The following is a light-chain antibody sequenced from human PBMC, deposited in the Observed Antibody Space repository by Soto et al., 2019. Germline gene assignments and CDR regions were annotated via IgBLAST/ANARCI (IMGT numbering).Light chain of an antibody. CDR2: GAS. CDR3: QQYNIWPPLT. J-gene: IGKJ4*01. V-gene: IGKV3-15*01. CDR1: ESVSSN. Sequence: EIVMTQSPATLSVSPGERATLSCRASESVSSNLAWYQQKPGQAPRLLIYGASTRATGISARFSASGSGTDFTLTISSLQSEDFAVYYCQQYNIWPPLTFGGGTTVEI.